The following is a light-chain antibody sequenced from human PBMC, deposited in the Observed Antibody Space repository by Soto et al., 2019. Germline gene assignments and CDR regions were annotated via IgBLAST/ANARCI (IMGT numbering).Light chain of an antibody. J-gene: IGKJ3*01. CDR2: GAS. CDR3: QQSGSSPH. V-gene: IGKV3-20*01. Sequence: EIVLTQSPGTLSLSPGERATLSCRASQSVSSNFLAWYQQRPGQAPRLLIYGASSRATGIPDRFSGGGSGTDFTLTISRLEPEDFAVYYCQQSGSSPHFGPGTKVDIK. CDR1: QSVSSNF.